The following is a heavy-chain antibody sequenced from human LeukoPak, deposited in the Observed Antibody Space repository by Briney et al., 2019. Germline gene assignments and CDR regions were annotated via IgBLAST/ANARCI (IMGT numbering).Heavy chain of an antibody. Sequence: SETLSLTCSVSRGSISSYYWSWIRQPAGKGLEWIGRIYTSGSTNYNPSLKSRVTMSVDTSKNQFSLKLSSVTAADTAVYYCAREVLRYFDRLNWFDPWGQGTLVTVSS. D-gene: IGHD3-9*01. CDR2: IYTSGST. CDR1: RGSISSYY. V-gene: IGHV4-4*07. J-gene: IGHJ5*02. CDR3: AREVLRYFDRLNWFDP.